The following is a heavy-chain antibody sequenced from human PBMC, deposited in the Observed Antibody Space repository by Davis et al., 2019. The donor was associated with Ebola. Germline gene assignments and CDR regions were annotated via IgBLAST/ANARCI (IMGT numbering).Heavy chain of an antibody. CDR2: ISSNGGST. Sequence: GESLKISCAASGFTVSSNYMSWVRQAPGKGLEYVSAISSNGGSTYYANSVKGRFTISRDNSKNTLYLQMGSLRAEDMAVYYCARGVAAAYFDYWGQGTLVTVSS. V-gene: IGHV3-64*01. D-gene: IGHD6-13*01. CDR3: ARGVAAAYFDY. CDR1: GFTVSSNY. J-gene: IGHJ4*02.